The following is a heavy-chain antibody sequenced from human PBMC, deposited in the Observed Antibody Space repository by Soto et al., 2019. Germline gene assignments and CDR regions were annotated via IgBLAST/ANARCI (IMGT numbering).Heavy chain of an antibody. D-gene: IGHD3-22*01. CDR2: INPNSGGT. Sequence: GASVKVSGTASGYAFTGYYMHCVRQAPGQGLEWMGWINPNSGGTNYAQKFQGWVTMTRDTSISTAYMELSRLRSDDTAVYYCARSLTDDSSGYYYYFDYWGQGTLVTVSS. V-gene: IGHV1-2*04. J-gene: IGHJ4*02. CDR1: GYAFTGYY. CDR3: ARSLTDDSSGYYYYFDY.